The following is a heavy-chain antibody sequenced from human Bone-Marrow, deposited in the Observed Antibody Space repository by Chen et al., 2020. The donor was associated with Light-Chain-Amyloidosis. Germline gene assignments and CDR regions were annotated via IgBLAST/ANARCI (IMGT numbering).Heavy chain of an antibody. CDR3: ARSYDSSGYLAYYFDY. D-gene: IGHD3-22*01. Sequence: QVQLQESGPGLVKPSETLSLTCTVSGGSISSYCWSWIRQPAGKGLEWIGRIYTSGSTNYNPSLKSRVTMSVDTSKNQFSLKLSSVTAADTAVYYCARSYDSSGYLAYYFDYWGQGTLVTVSS. CDR2: IYTSGST. V-gene: IGHV4-4*07. J-gene: IGHJ4*02. CDR1: GGSISSYC.